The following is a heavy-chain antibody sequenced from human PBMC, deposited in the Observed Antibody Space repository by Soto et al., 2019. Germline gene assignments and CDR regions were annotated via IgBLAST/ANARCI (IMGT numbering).Heavy chain of an antibody. CDR2: IWYDGSNK. V-gene: IGHV3-33*01. CDR3: ARDLSDVLYYDSSGYLDY. CDR1: GFTFSSYG. D-gene: IGHD3-22*01. Sequence: GGSLRLSCAASGFTFSSYGMHWVRQAPGKGLEWVAVIWYDGSNKYYADSVKGRFTISRDNSKNTLYLQMNSLRAEDTAVYYCARDLSDVLYYDSSGYLDYWGQGTLVTVSS. J-gene: IGHJ4*02.